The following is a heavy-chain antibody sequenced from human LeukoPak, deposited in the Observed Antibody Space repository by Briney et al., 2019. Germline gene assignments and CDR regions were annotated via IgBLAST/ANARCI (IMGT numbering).Heavy chain of an antibody. CDR2: IKQDGSEK. CDR1: GFTFSSYW. D-gene: IGHD6-13*01. J-gene: IGHJ4*02. V-gene: IGHV3-7*01. CDR3: ARDGSRDYFDY. Sequence: GGSLRLSCAASGFTFSSYWMSWVRQAPGKGLEWVANIKQDGSEKYYVDSVKGRFTISRDNAKHSLYLQMNSLRAEDTAVYYCARDGSRDYFDYWGQGTLVTVSS.